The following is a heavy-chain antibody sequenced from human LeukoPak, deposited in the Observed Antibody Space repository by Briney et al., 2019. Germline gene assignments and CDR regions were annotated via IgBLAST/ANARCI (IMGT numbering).Heavy chain of an antibody. V-gene: IGHV4-38-2*02. J-gene: IGHJ3*02. CDR1: AYSISSTYY. D-gene: IGHD3-10*01. Sequence: SETLSLTCTVSAYSISSTYYWGWIRQPPGKGLEWIGSIYHSGNTYYNPSLKSRVTISVDTSKNQFSLKLSSVTAADTAVYYCAREGSTAFDIWGQGTMVTVSS. CDR3: AREGSTAFDI. CDR2: IYHSGNT.